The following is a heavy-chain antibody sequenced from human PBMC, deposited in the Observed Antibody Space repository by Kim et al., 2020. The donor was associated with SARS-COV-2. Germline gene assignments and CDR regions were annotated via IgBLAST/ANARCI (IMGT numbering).Heavy chain of an antibody. CDR3: ARDNGHDDYYDSSGYYYYYYYGMDV. D-gene: IGHD3-22*01. CDR2: ISAYNGNT. Sequence: ASVKVSCKASGYTFTSYGISWVRQAPGQGLEWMGWISAYNGNTNYAQKLQGRVTMTTDTSTSTAYMELRSLRSDDTAVYYCARDNGHDDYYDSSGYYYYYYYGMDVWGQGTTVTVSS. V-gene: IGHV1-18*01. CDR1: GYTFTSYG. J-gene: IGHJ6*02.